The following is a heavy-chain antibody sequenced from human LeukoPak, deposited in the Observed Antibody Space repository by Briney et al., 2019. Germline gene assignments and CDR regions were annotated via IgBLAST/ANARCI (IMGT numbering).Heavy chain of an antibody. Sequence: GGSLRLSCAASGFRFSDYGMHWVRHAPGKGPECVAYTQYDGIVEIHADSVKGRFTISRDNSKNTLSLQMNSLRIEDTAVYYCSREMGGYQLLKNFDFWGQGTLVTVSS. V-gene: IGHV3-30*02. CDR3: SREMGGYQLLKNFDF. D-gene: IGHD2-2*01. CDR2: TQYDGIVE. CDR1: GFRFSDYG. J-gene: IGHJ4*02.